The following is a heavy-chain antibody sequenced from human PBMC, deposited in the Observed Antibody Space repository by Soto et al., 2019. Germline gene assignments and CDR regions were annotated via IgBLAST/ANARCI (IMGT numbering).Heavy chain of an antibody. D-gene: IGHD3-10*01. V-gene: IGHV4-59*07. Sequence: SDTLSLTCPVICFSITSYFWSWIRQPPGKGLEWIGYIYYSGSTNYNPSLKSRVTISVDTSKNQFSLKLSSVTAADTAVYYCARVWGGAFDFWGQGTMVT. CDR3: ARVWGGAFDF. J-gene: IGHJ3*01. CDR2: IYYSGST. CDR1: CFSITSYF.